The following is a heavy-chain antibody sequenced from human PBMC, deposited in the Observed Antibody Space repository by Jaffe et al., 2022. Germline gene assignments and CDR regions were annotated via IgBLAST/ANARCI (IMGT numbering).Heavy chain of an antibody. CDR1: GFSLSTSGVG. J-gene: IGHJ4*02. Sequence: QITLKESGPTLVKPTQTLTLTCTFSGFSLSTSGVGVGWIRQPPGKALEWLALIYWDDDKRYSPSLKSRLTITKDTSKNQVVLTMTNMDPVDTATYYCARHYYDSSGYYQTTYYFDYWGQGTLVTVSS. D-gene: IGHD3-22*01. V-gene: IGHV2-5*02. CDR3: ARHYYDSSGYYQTTYYFDY. CDR2: IYWDDDK.